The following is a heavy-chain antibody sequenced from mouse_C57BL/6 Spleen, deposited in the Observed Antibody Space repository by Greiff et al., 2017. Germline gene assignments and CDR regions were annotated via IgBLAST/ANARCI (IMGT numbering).Heavy chain of an antibody. CDR2: INPYNGGT. D-gene: IGHD2-2*01. J-gene: IGHJ2*01. CDR3: ARNYGYDYFDY. CDR1: GYTFTDYY. V-gene: IGHV1-19*01. Sequence: VQLQQSGPVLVKPGASVKMSCKASGYTFTDYYMNWVKQSHGKSLEWIGVINPYNGGTSYNQKFKGKATLTVYKSSSTAYMELNSLTSEDSAVYYCARNYGYDYFDYWGQGTTLTVSS.